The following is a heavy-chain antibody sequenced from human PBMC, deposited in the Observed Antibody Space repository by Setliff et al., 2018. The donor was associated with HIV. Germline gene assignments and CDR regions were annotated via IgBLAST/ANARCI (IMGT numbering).Heavy chain of an antibody. V-gene: IGHV4-39*01. CDR2: IYYSGST. D-gene: IGHD6-19*01. Sequence: SETLSLTCTVSGGSISSSSYYWDWIRQPPGKGLGWIGSIYYSGSTYYNPSLKSRVAISVDTSKNQFSLKLSSLTAADTAVYYCASSSGWYGATQFDPWGQGTRVTVSS. J-gene: IGHJ5*02. CDR1: GGSISSSSYY. CDR3: ASSSGWYGATQFDP.